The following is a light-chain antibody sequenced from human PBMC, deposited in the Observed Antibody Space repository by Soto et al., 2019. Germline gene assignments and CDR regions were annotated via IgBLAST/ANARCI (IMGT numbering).Light chain of an antibody. CDR1: QSLLHSNGYNY. Sequence: DIVMTQSPLSLPVTPGEPASISCRSSQSLLHSNGYNYLDWYLQKPGQSPQLLIYLGYNRASGVPDMFSGSGSGTDFTLKISRVEAEDVGVYYCMQALQTSFTFGPGTKVDIK. J-gene: IGKJ3*01. V-gene: IGKV2-28*01. CDR3: MQALQTSFT. CDR2: LGY.